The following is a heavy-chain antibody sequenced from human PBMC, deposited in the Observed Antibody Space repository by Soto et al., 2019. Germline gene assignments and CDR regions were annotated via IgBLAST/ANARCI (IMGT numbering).Heavy chain of an antibody. Sequence: QVQLVQSGAEVKKPGASVKVSCKASGYTFTSYGISWVRQAPGQGLEWMGWISAYNGNTNYAQKLQGRVTMTTDTSTSTAYMELRSLRSDDTAVYYCARDHRGYDILTGPRRNWFDPWGQGTLVTVSS. CDR1: GYTFTSYG. J-gene: IGHJ5*02. V-gene: IGHV1-18*01. D-gene: IGHD3-9*01. CDR3: ARDHRGYDILTGPRRNWFDP. CDR2: ISAYNGNT.